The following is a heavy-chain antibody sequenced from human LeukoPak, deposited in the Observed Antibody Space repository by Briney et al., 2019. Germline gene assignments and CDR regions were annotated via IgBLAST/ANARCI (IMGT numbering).Heavy chain of an antibody. J-gene: IGHJ4*02. V-gene: IGHV4-38-2*02. CDR2: INHSGST. CDR3: AVSYGGNSNFDY. D-gene: IGHD4-23*01. Sequence: SETLSLTCTVSGYSISSGYYWGWIRQPPGKGLEWIGSINHSGSTYYNPSLKSRITISVDTSKNQFSLKLNFVTATDTAVYYCAVSYGGNSNFDYWGQGTLVTVSS. CDR1: GYSISSGYY.